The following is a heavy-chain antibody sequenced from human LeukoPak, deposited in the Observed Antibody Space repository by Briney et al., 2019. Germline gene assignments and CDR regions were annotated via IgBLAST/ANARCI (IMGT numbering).Heavy chain of an antibody. CDR1: GFTFSGSA. V-gene: IGHV3-73*01. J-gene: IGHJ6*03. D-gene: IGHD5-18*01. CDR3: TRQTGSDTAMVIHYYYYMDV. Sequence: PGGSLRLSCAASGFTFSGSAMHWVRQASGKGLEWVGRIRSKANSYATAYAASVKGRFTISRDDSKNTAYLQMNSLKTEDTAVYYCTRQTGSDTAMVIHYYYYMDVWGKGTTVTVSS. CDR2: IRSKANSYAT.